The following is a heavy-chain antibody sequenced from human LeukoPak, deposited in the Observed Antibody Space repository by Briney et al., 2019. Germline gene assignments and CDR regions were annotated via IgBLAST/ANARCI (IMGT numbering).Heavy chain of an antibody. CDR2: ISGSGGST. V-gene: IGHV3-23*01. CDR1: GFAFSSYA. D-gene: IGHD4-17*01. J-gene: IGHJ4*02. CDR3: AKAPMTTVTYDY. Sequence: GGSLRLSCATSGFAFSSYAMSWVRQAPGKGLEWVSAISGSGGSTYYADSVKGRFTISRDNSKNTLYLQMNSLRAEDTAVYYCAKAPMTTVTYDYWGQGTLVTVSS.